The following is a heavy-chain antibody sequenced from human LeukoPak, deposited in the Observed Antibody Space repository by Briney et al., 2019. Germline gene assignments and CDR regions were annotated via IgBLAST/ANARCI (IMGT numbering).Heavy chain of an antibody. CDR1: GGSISSSSYY. D-gene: IGHD6-19*01. CDR3: ARHRWRGSGWSGVYFDY. Sequence: SETLSLTCTVSGGSISSSSYYWGWIRQPLGKGLEWIGSIYYSGSTYYNPSLKSRVTISVDTSKNQFSLKLSSVTAADTAVYYRARHRWRGSGWSGVYFDYWGQGTLVTVSS. V-gene: IGHV4-39*01. J-gene: IGHJ4*02. CDR2: IYYSGST.